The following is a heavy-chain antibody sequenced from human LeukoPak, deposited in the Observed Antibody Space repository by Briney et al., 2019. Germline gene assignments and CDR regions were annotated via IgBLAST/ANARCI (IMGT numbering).Heavy chain of an antibody. V-gene: IGHV4-34*01. D-gene: IGHD1-1*01. CDR2: INHSGST. Sequence: PSETLSLTCAVYGGSFSGYYWSWIRQPPGKGLEWIGEINHSGSTNYNPSLKSRVTISVDTSKNQFSLKLRSVTAADTAVYYCARGPDNSYYYYYYMDVWGKGTTVTISS. J-gene: IGHJ6*03. CDR1: GGSFSGYY. CDR3: ARGPDNSYYYYYYMDV.